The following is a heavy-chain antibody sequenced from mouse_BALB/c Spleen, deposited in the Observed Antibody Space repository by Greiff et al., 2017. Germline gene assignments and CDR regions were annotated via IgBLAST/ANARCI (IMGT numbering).Heavy chain of an antibody. J-gene: IGHJ3*01. D-gene: IGHD1-1*01. Sequence: EVKVVESGGDLVKPGGSLKLSCAASGFTFSSYGMSWVRQTPDKRLEWVATISSGGSYTYYPDSVKGRFTISRDNAKNTLYLQMSSLKSEDTAMYYCARQRNYYGSSAWFAYWGQGTLVTVSA. CDR3: ARQRNYYGSSAWFAY. V-gene: IGHV5-6*01. CDR2: ISSGGSYT. CDR1: GFTFSSYG.